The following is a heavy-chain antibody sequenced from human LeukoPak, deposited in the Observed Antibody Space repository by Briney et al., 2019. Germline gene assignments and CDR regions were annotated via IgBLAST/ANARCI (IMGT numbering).Heavy chain of an antibody. CDR1: GDSISSYY. CDR3: ARHVTISGPYDASDI. V-gene: IGHV4-59*08. CDR2: VYYSGGT. Sequence: PSETLSLTCTVSGDSISSYYWSWIRQPPGKGLEWMGYVYYSGGTDYNPSLKSRVTISVDTSKKQFSLKLRSVTAADTAVYYCARHVTISGPYDASDIWGQGTVVTVSP. J-gene: IGHJ3*02. D-gene: IGHD5-24*01.